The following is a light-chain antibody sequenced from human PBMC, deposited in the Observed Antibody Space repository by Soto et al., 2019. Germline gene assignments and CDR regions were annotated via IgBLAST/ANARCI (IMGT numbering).Light chain of an antibody. CDR2: GAS. CDR1: QSVRSSF. Sequence: PGERATLSCRASQSVRSSFLAWYRQKPGQAPRLLIYGASTRATGIPARFSGSGSGTEFTLTISSLQSEDFAVYYCQQYNNWPPVTFGQGTRLEIK. CDR3: QQYNNWPPVT. V-gene: IGKV3-15*01. J-gene: IGKJ5*01.